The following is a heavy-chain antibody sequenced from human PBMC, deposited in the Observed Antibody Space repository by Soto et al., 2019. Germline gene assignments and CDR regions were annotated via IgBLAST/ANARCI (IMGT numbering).Heavy chain of an antibody. Sequence: PGGSLRLSCAASGFTFSSYAMSWVRQAPGKGLEWVSAISGSGGSTYYADSVKGRFTISRDNSKNTLYLQMNSLRAEDTAVYYCAKPRGGSYYYYYGMDVWGQGTTVTVSS. V-gene: IGHV3-23*01. J-gene: IGHJ6*02. CDR2: ISGSGGST. D-gene: IGHD3-16*01. CDR3: AKPRGGSYYYYYGMDV. CDR1: GFTFSSYA.